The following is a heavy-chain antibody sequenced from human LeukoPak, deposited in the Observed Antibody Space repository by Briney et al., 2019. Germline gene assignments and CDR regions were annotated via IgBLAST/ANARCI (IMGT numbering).Heavy chain of an antibody. J-gene: IGHJ4*02. Sequence: PSETLSLTCAVYGGSFSGYYWSWIRQPPGKGLEWIGEINHSGSTNYNPSLKSRVTISVDTSKNQFSLKLSSVAAAETAVYYCARGSPSDYSNDYWGQGNLVTVSS. CDR2: INHSGST. V-gene: IGHV4-34*01. D-gene: IGHD1-26*01. CDR1: GGSFSGYY. CDR3: ARGSPSDYSNDY.